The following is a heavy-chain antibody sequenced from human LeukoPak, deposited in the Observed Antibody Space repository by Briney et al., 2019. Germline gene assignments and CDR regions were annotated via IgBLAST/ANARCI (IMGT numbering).Heavy chain of an antibody. CDR1: GFTFSSYG. CDR2: IRYDGSNK. V-gene: IGHV3-30*02. CDR3: AKVGVGSGWYGFDY. Sequence: PGGSLRLSCAASGFTFSSYGMHWVRQAPGKGLEWVAFIRYDGSNKYYADSVKGRFTISRDNSKNTLYLQMNSLRAEGTAVYYCAKVGVGSGWYGFDYWGQGTLVTVSS. D-gene: IGHD6-19*01. J-gene: IGHJ4*02.